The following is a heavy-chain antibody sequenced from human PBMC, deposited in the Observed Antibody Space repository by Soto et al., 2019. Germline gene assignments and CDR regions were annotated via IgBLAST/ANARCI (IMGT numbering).Heavy chain of an antibody. V-gene: IGHV3-23*01. Sequence: GGSLRLSCAAAGFTFSRYFMTWVRQVPGKGLEWVSVISARGGNTYYADFVKGRFTISRDNSENTLYLQMNSLRAEDTAVYYCAKSITMIVVVETNFDFWGQGTLVTVSS. CDR3: AKSITMIVVVETNFDF. D-gene: IGHD3-22*01. CDR2: ISARGGNT. J-gene: IGHJ4*02. CDR1: GFTFSRYF.